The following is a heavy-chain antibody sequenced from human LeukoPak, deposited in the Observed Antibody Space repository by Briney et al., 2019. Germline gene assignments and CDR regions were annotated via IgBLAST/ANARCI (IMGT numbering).Heavy chain of an antibody. Sequence: GGSLRLSCAASGFTFSSYWMHWVRQAPGRGLVWVGRIKSKTDGGTTDYAAPVKGRFTISRDDSKNTLYLQMNSLKTEDTAVYYCTTDPAGVVITFGGVIVTFDYWGQGTLVTVSS. D-gene: IGHD3-16*02. CDR1: GFTFSSYW. V-gene: IGHV3-15*01. CDR3: TTDPAGVVITFGGVIVTFDY. J-gene: IGHJ4*02. CDR2: IKSKTDGGTT.